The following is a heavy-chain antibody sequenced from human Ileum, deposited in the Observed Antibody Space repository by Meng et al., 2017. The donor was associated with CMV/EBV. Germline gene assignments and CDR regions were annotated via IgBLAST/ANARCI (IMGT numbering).Heavy chain of an antibody. V-gene: IGHV3-74*03. D-gene: IGHD2-2*01. CDR1: GFTFKDYW. CDR3: ARGLSTTYYGSSFDM. CDR2: LNIDGSTA. J-gene: IGHJ3*02. Sequence: GGSLRLSCVGSGFTFKDYWMHWVRQTPGKGLVWVARLNIDGSTATYADSVKGRFTISRDNAKSTVYLQMNSLRAEDTAVFHCARGLSTTYYGSSFDMWGQGTMVTVSS.